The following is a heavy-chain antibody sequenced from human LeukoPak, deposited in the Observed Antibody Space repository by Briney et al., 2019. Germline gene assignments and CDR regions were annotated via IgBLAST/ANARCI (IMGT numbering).Heavy chain of an antibody. CDR2: INPNSGGT. D-gene: IGHD3-16*02. J-gene: IGHJ5*02. V-gene: IGHV1-2*02. CDR3: ARVIVPFYGIVP. Sequence: GGSPEISFQAFWYPFNCFYMDLVRPAPGQGPGWVGWINPNSGGTNYAQKFQGRVTMTRDTSISTAYMELSRLRSDDTAVYYCARVIVPFYGIVPWGQGTLVTVSS. CDR1: WYPFNCFY.